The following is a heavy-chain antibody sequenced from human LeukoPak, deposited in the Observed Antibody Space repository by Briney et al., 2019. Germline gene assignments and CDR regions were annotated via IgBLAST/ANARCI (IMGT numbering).Heavy chain of an antibody. D-gene: IGHD6-19*01. CDR3: ARGGGSGRWGSAFDM. Sequence: GGSLRLSCAASGFTFSSYEMNWVRQAPGKGLEWVSYISSSGSTIYYADSVKGRFTISRDNAKNSVYLQMNSLRDDDTALYYCARGGGSGRWGSAFDMWGQGTMVTVSS. CDR2: ISSSGSTI. J-gene: IGHJ3*02. CDR1: GFTFSSYE. V-gene: IGHV3-48*03.